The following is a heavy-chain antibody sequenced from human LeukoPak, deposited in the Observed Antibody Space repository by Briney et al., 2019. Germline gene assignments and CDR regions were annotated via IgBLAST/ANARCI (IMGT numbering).Heavy chain of an antibody. CDR1: GFTVSSNY. J-gene: IGHJ4*02. CDR3: ARGLAGFDF. CDR2: INSAGNA. V-gene: IGHV3-53*01. Sequence: PGGSLRLSCAASGFTVSSNYMNWVRQAPGKGLEWVSVINSAGNAYYADSMKGRFTISRDNSKSTLFLQVNSLRAEDTAVYYCARGLAGFDFWGQGTLVTISS.